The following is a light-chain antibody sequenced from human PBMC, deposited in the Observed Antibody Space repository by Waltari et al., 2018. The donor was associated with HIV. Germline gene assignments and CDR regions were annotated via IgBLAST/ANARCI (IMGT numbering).Light chain of an antibody. CDR2: SNY. Sequence: QSVLTQPPSASGTPGQRVTISCSGSSSNIGSNTVNWYQQLPGTAPHLLIYSNYHRPSGVPDRFSGSKSGTSASLAISGLQSEDEADYYCSSYTSSSTPPHWVFGGGTKLTVL. CDR1: SSNIGSNT. CDR3: SSYTSSSTPPHWV. V-gene: IGLV1-44*01. J-gene: IGLJ3*02.